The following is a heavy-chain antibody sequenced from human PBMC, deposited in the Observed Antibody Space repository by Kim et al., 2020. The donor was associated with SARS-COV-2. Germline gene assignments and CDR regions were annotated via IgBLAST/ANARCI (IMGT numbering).Heavy chain of an antibody. D-gene: IGHD6-19*01. V-gene: IGHV6-1*01. CDR3: ARDRQRAGTGVDC. J-gene: IGHJ4*02. Sequence: YPPTVKGRITNNPDPSKNQYSLQLNSVTPEDTAVYYCARDRQRAGTGVDCWGQGTLVTVSS.